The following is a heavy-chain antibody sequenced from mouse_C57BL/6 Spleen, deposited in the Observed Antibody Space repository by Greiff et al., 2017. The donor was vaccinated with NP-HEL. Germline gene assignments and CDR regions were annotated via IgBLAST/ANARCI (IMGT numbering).Heavy chain of an antibody. CDR2: INPSSGYT. Sequence: VQLQQSGAELAKPGASVKLSCKASGYTFTSYWMHWVKQRPGQGLEWIGYINPSSGYTKYNQKFKDKATLTADKSYSTAYMQLSSLTYEDSAVYYCARGLLRDYAMDYWGQGTSVTVSS. CDR3: ARGLLRDYAMDY. V-gene: IGHV1-7*01. J-gene: IGHJ4*01. CDR1: GYTFTSYW. D-gene: IGHD1-1*01.